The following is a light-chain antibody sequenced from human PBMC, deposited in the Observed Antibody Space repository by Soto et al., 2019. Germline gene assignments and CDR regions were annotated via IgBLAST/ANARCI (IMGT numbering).Light chain of an antibody. CDR1: SSDVGGYNY. Sequence: QSVLTQPASVSGSPGQSITISCTGTSSDVGGYNYVSWYQQHPGKAPKLMIYDVSNRPSGVSNRFSGSKSGNTASLTISGGQAADEADYYCSSHTSSSTWVFGTGTKLTVL. CDR2: DVS. V-gene: IGLV2-14*01. CDR3: SSHTSSSTWV. J-gene: IGLJ1*01.